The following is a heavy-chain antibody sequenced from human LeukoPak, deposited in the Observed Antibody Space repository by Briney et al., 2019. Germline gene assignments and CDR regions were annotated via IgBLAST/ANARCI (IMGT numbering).Heavy chain of an antibody. CDR2: ISWDGTT. D-gene: IGHD3-22*01. CDR3: VKDLSYESSGSGFDQ. J-gene: IGHJ4*02. CDR1: GFIFEDYT. V-gene: IGHV3-43*01. Sequence: GGSLRLSCAASGFIFEDYTMHWVRQAPGKTLECVSLISWDGTTYYTDSLKGRFTISRDNSKNSLYLQMDTLRSEDTAFYYCVKDLSYESSGSGFDQWGQGTLVTVSS.